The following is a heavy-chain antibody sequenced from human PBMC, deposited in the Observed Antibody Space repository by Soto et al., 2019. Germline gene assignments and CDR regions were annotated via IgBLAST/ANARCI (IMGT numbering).Heavy chain of an antibody. D-gene: IGHD2-15*01. J-gene: IGHJ6*02. CDR3: ARDIGYCSGGSCYYYYGMDV. CDR1: GFTFSSYA. Sequence: QVQLVESGGGVVQPGRSLRLSCAASGFTFSSYAMHWVRQAPGKGPEWVAVISYDGSNKYYADSVKGRFTISRDNSKNTLYLQMNSLRAEDTAVYYCARDIGYCSGGSCYYYYGMDVWGQGTTVTVSS. CDR2: ISYDGSNK. V-gene: IGHV3-30-3*01.